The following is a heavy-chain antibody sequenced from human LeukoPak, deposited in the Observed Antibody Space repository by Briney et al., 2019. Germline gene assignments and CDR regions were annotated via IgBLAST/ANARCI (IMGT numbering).Heavy chain of an antibody. V-gene: IGHV4-4*07. J-gene: IGHJ4*02. Sequence: KPSEPLTLTCTVSGGSINNYYWSWIRQPAGRGLEWIGRISNSGNTNYNPSLKGRVTMSVDTSKNPLSLKMSRLTAADTAVFYWARTTVGKAIFDYWCEGALVTVS. D-gene: IGHD1-1*01. CDR1: GGSINNYY. CDR3: ARTTVGKAIFDY. CDR2: ISNSGNT.